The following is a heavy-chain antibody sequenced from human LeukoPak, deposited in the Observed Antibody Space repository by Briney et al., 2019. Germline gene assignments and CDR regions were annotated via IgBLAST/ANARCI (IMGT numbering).Heavy chain of an antibody. CDR3: AKDTFSGSYGTFDY. V-gene: IGHV3-74*01. Sequence: PGGSLRLSCVASGFTFTNYGMMWVRQAPGKGLVWVSYINSDGRSTTYADSVKGRFTISRDNSKNSLYLQMNSLRTEDTALYYCAKDTFSGSYGTFDYWGQGTLVTVSS. J-gene: IGHJ4*02. D-gene: IGHD1-26*01. CDR1: GFTFTNYG. CDR2: INSDGRST.